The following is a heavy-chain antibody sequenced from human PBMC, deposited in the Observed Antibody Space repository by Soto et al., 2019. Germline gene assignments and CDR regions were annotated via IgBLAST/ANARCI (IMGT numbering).Heavy chain of an antibody. CDR3: AKDLAQLVLWFGELSSYYGMDV. J-gene: IGHJ6*02. CDR1: GFTLSSYG. CDR2: ISYDGSNK. D-gene: IGHD3-10*01. V-gene: IGHV3-30*18. Sequence: GGSLRLSCAASGFTLSSYGMHWVRQAPGKGLEWVAVISYDGSNKYYADSVKGRFTISRDNSKNTLYLQMNSLRAEDTAVYYCAKDLAQLVLWFGELSSYYGMDVWGQGTTVTVSS.